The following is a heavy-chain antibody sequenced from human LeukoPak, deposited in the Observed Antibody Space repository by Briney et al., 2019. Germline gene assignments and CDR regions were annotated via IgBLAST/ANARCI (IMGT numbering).Heavy chain of an antibody. J-gene: IGHJ4*02. CDR1: GYTFTSYD. Sequence: ASVKVSCKASGYTFTSYDINWVRQATGQGLEWMGWMNPNSGNTGYAQKFQGRVTVTRNTPTSTAYMELSSLRSEDTAVYYCARSSSLNRHQIGYWGQGTLVTASS. D-gene: IGHD1-14*01. CDR3: ARSSSLNRHQIGY. V-gene: IGHV1-8*03. CDR2: MNPNSGNT.